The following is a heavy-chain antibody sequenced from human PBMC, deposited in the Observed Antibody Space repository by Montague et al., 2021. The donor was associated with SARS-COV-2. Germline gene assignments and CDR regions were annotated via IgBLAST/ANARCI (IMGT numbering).Heavy chain of an antibody. CDR1: GFTFSSYS. V-gene: IGHV3-21*01. D-gene: IGHD3-16*02. Sequence: SLRLSCAASGFTFSSYSMNWVRQAPGKGLEWVSSISSGSSYIYYADSVKGRFTISRDNAKNSLYLQMNSLRAEDTAVYYCARDDYVWGSYRYSQYNWFDPWGQGTLVTVSS. CDR3: ARDDYVWGSYRYSQYNWFDP. J-gene: IGHJ5*02. CDR2: ISSGSSYI.